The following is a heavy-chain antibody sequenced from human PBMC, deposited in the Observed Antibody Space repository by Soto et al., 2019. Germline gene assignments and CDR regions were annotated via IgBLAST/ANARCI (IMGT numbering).Heavy chain of an antibody. CDR3: AKDRGYCSSTSCLPGDY. D-gene: IGHD2-2*01. J-gene: IGHJ4*02. V-gene: IGHV3-23*01. CDR1: GFTFSSYA. Sequence: EVQLLESGGGLVQPGGSLRLSCAASGFTFSSYAMSWVRQAPGKGLEWVSAISGSGGSTYYADSVKGRFTISRDNSKNTLYLQMNSLRAEDTAVYYCAKDRGYCSSTSCLPGDYWDQGTLVTVSS. CDR2: ISGSGGST.